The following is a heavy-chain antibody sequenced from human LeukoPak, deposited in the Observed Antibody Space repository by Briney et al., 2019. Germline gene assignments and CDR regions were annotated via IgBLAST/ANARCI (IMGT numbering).Heavy chain of an antibody. CDR3: ARDIPRSGGWFYYYYYGMDV. J-gene: IGHJ6*02. D-gene: IGHD6-19*01. V-gene: IGHV3-21*01. CDR1: GFTFSSYS. CDR2: ISSSSSYI. Sequence: SGGSLRLSCAASGFTFSSYSMNWVRQAPGKGLEWVSSISSSSSYIYYADSVKGRFTISRDNAKNSLYLQMNSLRAEDTAVYYCARDIPRSGGWFYYYYYGMDVWGQGTTVTVSS.